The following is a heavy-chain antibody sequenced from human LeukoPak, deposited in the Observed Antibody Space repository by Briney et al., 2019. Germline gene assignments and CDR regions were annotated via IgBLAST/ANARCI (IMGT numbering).Heavy chain of an antibody. CDR2: IYTSGTT. Sequence: PSETLSLTCTVSGGSTINYFRSWIRQPAGKGLEWIGHIYTSGTTHYNPSLKSRVTISVDTSKNQFSLRLTSLTAADTAVYYCARALRQQLVTGWFDPWGQGTLVTVSS. V-gene: IGHV4-4*07. D-gene: IGHD6-13*01. CDR1: GGSTINYF. J-gene: IGHJ5*02. CDR3: ARALRQQLVTGWFDP.